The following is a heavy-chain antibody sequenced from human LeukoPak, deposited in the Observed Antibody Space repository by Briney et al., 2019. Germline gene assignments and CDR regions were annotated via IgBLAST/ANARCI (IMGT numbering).Heavy chain of an antibody. V-gene: IGHV3-11*06. CDR2: ISSSSSYI. CDR3: ARVERGDGFDY. J-gene: IGHJ4*02. D-gene: IGHD1-1*01. Sequence: GSLRLSCAASGFTFSDYYMSWIRQAPGKGLEWVSSISSSSSYIYYADSVKGRFTISRDNAKNSLYLQMNSLRAEDTAVYYCARVERGDGFDYWGQGTLVTVSS. CDR1: GFTFSDYY.